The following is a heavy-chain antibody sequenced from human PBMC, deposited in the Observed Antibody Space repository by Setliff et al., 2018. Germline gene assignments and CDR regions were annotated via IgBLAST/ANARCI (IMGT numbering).Heavy chain of an antibody. V-gene: IGHV1-69*13. CDR1: GGPFRSYA. J-gene: IGHJ4*02. CDR3: AREKGYYFDSTNYYYYFDY. Sequence: SVKVSCKISGGPFRSYAINWVRQAPGQGLEWMGGIIPIFDRTNYAQKFQGRLTISADESTTTAYMDLTSLRPEDTAVYYCAREKGYYFDSTNYYYYFDYWGQGTLVTVSS. D-gene: IGHD3-22*01. CDR2: IIPIFDRT.